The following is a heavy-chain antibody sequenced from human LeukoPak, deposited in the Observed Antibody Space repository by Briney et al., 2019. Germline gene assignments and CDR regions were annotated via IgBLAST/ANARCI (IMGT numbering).Heavy chain of an antibody. CDR2: FDPEDGET. CDR1: GYTLTELS. Sequence: ASVKVSCKVSGYTLTELSMHWVRQAPGKGLEWMGGFDPEDGETIYAQKFQGRVTMTEDTSTDTAYMELSSLRSEDTAVYYCARDTGGGAQLWSRVSLYYYYYMDVWGKGTTVTVSS. J-gene: IGHJ6*03. D-gene: IGHD5-18*01. V-gene: IGHV1-24*01. CDR3: ARDTGGGAQLWSRVSLYYYYYMDV.